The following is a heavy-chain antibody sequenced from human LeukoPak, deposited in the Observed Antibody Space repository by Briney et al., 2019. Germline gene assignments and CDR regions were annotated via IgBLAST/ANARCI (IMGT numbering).Heavy chain of an antibody. V-gene: IGHV3-74*01. D-gene: IGHD5-24*01. CDR2: IYSDGSGT. Sequence: GGSLRLSCAASGFTFTSYWMHWVRQAPGKGLVWVSRIYSDGSGTTYADSVKGRLTISRDNAKNTLYLQMNSLRAEDTAVYYCASDRGYSFDYWGQGTLVTVSS. J-gene: IGHJ4*02. CDR3: ASDRGYSFDY. CDR1: GFTFTSYW.